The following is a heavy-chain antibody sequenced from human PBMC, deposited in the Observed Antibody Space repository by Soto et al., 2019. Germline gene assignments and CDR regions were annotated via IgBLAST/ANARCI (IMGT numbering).Heavy chain of an antibody. CDR3: ASPRPKYSSSWYVP. D-gene: IGHD6-13*01. J-gene: IGHJ5*02. CDR2: ISSSSSYI. CDR1: GFTFSSYS. Sequence: PGGSLRLSCAASGFTFSSYSMNWVRQAPGKGLEWVSSISSSSSYIYYADSVKGRFTISRDNAKNSLYLQMNSLRAEDTAVYYCASPRPKYSSSWYVPWGQGTLVTVSS. V-gene: IGHV3-21*01.